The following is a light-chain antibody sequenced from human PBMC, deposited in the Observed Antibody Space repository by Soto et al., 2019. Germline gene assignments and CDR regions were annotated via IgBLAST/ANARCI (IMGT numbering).Light chain of an antibody. CDR2: DAS. CDR3: QQYDNLPTWT. V-gene: IGKV1-33*01. Sequence: DIQMTQSPSSLSASVGDRVTITCQASQDISNYLNWYQQKPGKAPKIQIYDASNLETGVPSRFSGSGSGTDFTFTISSLQPEDIATYYCQQYDNLPTWTFGQGTKVEIK. J-gene: IGKJ1*01. CDR1: QDISNY.